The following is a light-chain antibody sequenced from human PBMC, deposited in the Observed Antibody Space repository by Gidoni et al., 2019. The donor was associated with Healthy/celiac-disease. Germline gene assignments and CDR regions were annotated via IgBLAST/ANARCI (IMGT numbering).Light chain of an antibody. J-gene: IGKJ1*01. CDR2: WAS. CDR3: QQYYSSPGA. Sequence: DIVMTQSPDSLAGSLGERATINCKSSQSVFYSSNNKNYVAWYQQKPGQPPKLLLDWASTRESGVPARFSGSGSGTHFTLTISSLQAADVAVSYCQQYYSSPGAFGQGTKVEIK. CDR1: QSVFYSSNNKNY. V-gene: IGKV4-1*01.